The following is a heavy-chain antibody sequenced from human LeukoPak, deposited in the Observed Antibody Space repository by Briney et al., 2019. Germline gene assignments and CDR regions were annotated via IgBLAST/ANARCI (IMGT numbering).Heavy chain of an antibody. D-gene: IGHD6-13*01. CDR1: GFTFSSYW. CDR3: ARLYSSSWYNYYYYGMDV. J-gene: IGHJ6*02. Sequence: GGSLRLSCAASGFTFSSYWMSWVRQAPGKGLEWVANIKQDGSEKYYVDSVKGRFTISRDNAKNSLYLQMNSLRAEDTAVYYCARLYSSSWYNYYYYGMDVWGQGTTVTVSS. V-gene: IGHV3-7*01. CDR2: IKQDGSEK.